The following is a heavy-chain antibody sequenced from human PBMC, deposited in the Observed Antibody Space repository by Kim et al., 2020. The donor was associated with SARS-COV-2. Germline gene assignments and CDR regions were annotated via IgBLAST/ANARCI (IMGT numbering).Heavy chain of an antibody. CDR2: IRATAGTT. V-gene: IGHV3-23*01. D-gene: IGHD1-1*01. Sequence: GGSLRLSCAASGFTFSSYSMTWVRQAPGKGLEWVSSIRATAGTTYHADSVKGRFTISRDNSKNSVWLQMNSVRAADTAVYYCAKGGYNTPFAYWGQGTL. CDR1: GFTFSSYS. CDR3: AKGGYNTPFAY. J-gene: IGHJ4*02.